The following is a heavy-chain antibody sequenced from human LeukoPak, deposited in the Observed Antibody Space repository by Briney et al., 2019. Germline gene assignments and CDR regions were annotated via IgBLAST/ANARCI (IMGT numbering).Heavy chain of an antibody. D-gene: IGHD3-10*01. J-gene: IGHJ4*02. CDR2: ISGSGGST. CDR3: ATSITMVRGVSDY. V-gene: IGHV3-23*01. CDR1: GFTFSSYA. Sequence: GSLRLSCAASGFTFSSYAMSWVRQAPGKGLEWVSAISGSGGSTYYADSVKGRFTISRDNSKNTLYLQMNSQTAEDTPVNHCATSITMVRGVSDYWRQATLATVSS.